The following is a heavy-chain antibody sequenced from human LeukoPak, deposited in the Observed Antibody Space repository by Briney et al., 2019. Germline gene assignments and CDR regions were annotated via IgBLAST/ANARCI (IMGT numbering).Heavy chain of an antibody. D-gene: IGHD6-19*01. J-gene: IGHJ1*01. Sequence: GGSLRLSCADSGFSFSTAWMNWVRQAPGKGLEWVGRIKSEADAETTDYAAPVKGRFTISRDDSKNTLYLQMNGLEAEDTAVYYCARDSSSGWYFQTSAEYFQHWGQGTLVTVSS. CDR3: ARDSSSGWYFQTSAEYFQH. V-gene: IGHV3-15*01. CDR2: IKSEADAETT. CDR1: GFSFSTAW.